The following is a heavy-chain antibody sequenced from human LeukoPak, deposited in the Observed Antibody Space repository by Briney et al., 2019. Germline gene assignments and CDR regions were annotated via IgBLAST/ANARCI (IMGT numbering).Heavy chain of an antibody. V-gene: IGHV3-64*01. D-gene: IGHD2-2*01. CDR2: ITTNGGST. CDR1: GFTFSDYT. CDR3: TTFVVVPAARGSWFDP. Sequence: GGSLRLSCVASGFTFSDYTMHWDRQAPGQGLEYVSAITTNGGSTFYANSVKGRFTISRDNSKNTLYLQMNSLRAEDTAVYYCTTFVVVPAARGSWFDPWGQGTLVTVSS. J-gene: IGHJ5*02.